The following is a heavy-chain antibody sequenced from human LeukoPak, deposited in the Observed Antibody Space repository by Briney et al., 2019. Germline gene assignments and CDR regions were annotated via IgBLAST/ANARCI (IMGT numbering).Heavy chain of an antibody. Sequence: SETLSLTCTVSGGSMRGFYWSWIRQPPGKGLEWIGYFYYSRDTNYNPALKSRVTISVDTSKNQFSLEVNSLTAADTAVYYCAKDYSSGWFYFDYWGQGTLVTVSS. J-gene: IGHJ4*02. V-gene: IGHV4-59*01. CDR3: AKDYSSGWFYFDY. CDR1: GGSMRGFY. CDR2: FYYSRDT. D-gene: IGHD6-19*01.